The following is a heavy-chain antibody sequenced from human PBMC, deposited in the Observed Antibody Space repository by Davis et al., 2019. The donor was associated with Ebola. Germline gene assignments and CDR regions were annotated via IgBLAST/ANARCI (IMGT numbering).Heavy chain of an antibody. Sequence: SETLSLTCTVSGGSLSSHFWTWIRQPPGKGLEWIGEINHSGSTNYNPSLKSRVTISVDTSKNQFSLKLSSVTAADTAVYYCARGVAYTWFDPWGQGTLVTVSS. CDR1: GGSLSSHF. V-gene: IGHV4-34*01. CDR3: ARGVAYTWFDP. J-gene: IGHJ5*02. CDR2: INHSGST.